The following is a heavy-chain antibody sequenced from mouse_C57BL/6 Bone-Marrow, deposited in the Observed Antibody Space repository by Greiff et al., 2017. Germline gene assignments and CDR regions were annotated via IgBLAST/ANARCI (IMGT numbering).Heavy chain of an antibody. Sequence: VKLQESGAELVKPGASVKLSCKASGYTFTSYWMHWVKQRPGQGLEWIGMIHPNSGSTNYNEKFKSKATLTVDKSSSTAYMQLSSLTSEDSAVYYCARCSNYSYWGQGTLVTVSA. J-gene: IGHJ3*01. CDR3: ARCSNYSY. V-gene: IGHV1-64*01. CDR1: GYTFTSYW. D-gene: IGHD2-5*01. CDR2: IHPNSGST.